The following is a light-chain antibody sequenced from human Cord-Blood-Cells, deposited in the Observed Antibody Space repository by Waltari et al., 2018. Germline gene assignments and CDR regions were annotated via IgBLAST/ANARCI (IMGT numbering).Light chain of an antibody. CDR1: SSDVGSYNL. CDR3: CAYAGV. CDR2: EGS. J-gene: IGLJ3*02. V-gene: IGLV2-23*01. Sequence: QSALTQPASASGSPGQSITISCTGTSSDVGSYNLVSWYHQHPGKAPKLMIYEGSKRPSGVSNRFSGSKSGNTASLTISGLQAEDEADYYCCAYAGVFGGGTKLTVL.